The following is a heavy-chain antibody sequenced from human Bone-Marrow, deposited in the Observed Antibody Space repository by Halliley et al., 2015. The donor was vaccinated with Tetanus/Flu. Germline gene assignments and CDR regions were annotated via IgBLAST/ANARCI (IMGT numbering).Heavy chain of an antibody. CDR3: ARADYADHLFFDY. CDR2: IFYSGTP. V-gene: IGHV4-59*01. Sequence: LEWIGYIFYSGTPNYNAPLKSRVTISVDTSKNQFSLKLTSVTAADTAVYYCARADYADHLFFDYWGQGALVTVSS. J-gene: IGHJ4*02. D-gene: IGHD4-17*01.